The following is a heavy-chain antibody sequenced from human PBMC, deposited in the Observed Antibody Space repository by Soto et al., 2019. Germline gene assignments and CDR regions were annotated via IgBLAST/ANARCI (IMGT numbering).Heavy chain of an antibody. V-gene: IGHV3-64*01. CDR3: ARVEYQLLGSYYYYYMDV. J-gene: IGHJ6*03. D-gene: IGHD2-2*01. CDR1: GFTFSSYA. CDR2: ISSNGGST. Sequence: EVQLVESGGGLVQPGGSLRLSCAASGFTFSSYAMHWVRQAPGKGLEYVSAISSNGGSTYYANSVKGRFTISRDNSKNTLYLQMGSLRAEDMAVYYCARVEYQLLGSYYYYYMDVWGKWTTVTVSS.